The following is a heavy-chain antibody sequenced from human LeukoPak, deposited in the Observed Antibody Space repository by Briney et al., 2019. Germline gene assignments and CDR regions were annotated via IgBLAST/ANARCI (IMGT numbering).Heavy chain of an antibody. D-gene: IGHD3-22*01. CDR1: GGSISSGDYY. Sequence: PSETLSLTCTVSGGSISSGDYYWGWIRQLPGKGLEWIGYIYYSGSTYYNPSLKSRVTMSVDTSKNQFSLKLSSVTAVDTAVYYCARTTSDYYDSSGYPSLFDYWGQGTLVTVSS. CDR3: ARTTSDYYDSSGYPSLFDY. J-gene: IGHJ4*02. V-gene: IGHV4-39*07. CDR2: IYYSGST.